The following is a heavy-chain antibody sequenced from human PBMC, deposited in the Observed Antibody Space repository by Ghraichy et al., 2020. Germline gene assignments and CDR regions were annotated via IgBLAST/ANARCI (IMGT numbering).Heavy chain of an antibody. J-gene: IGHJ4*02. V-gene: IGHV3-9*01. CDR1: GFTFDDYA. D-gene: IGHD3-10*01. CDR2: ISWNSGSI. Sequence: GGSLRLSCAASGFTFDDYAMHWVRQAPGKGLEWVSGISWNSGSIGYADSVKGRFTISRDNAKNSLYLQMNSLRAEDTALYYCAKDRSGSRPYYFDYWGQGTLVTVSS. CDR3: AKDRSGSRPYYFDY.